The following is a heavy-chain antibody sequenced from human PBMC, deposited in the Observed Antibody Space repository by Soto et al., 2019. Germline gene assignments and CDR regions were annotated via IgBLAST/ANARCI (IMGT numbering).Heavy chain of an antibody. CDR2: IFYSGST. J-gene: IGHJ4*02. CDR1: GGSISSYY. D-gene: IGHD5-18*01. CDR3: ARWNSAMACFDY. Sequence: PSETLSLTCTVSGGSISSYYWSWIRQPPGKGLEWIGYIFYSGSTNYNPSLKSRITISVDASKNQFSLKLSSVTAADTALYYCARWNSAMACFDYWGQGALVTSPQ. V-gene: IGHV4-59*01.